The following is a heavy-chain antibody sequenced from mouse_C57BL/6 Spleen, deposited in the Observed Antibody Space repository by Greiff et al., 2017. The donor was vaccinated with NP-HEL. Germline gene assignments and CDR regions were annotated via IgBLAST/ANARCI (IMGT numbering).Heavy chain of an antibody. CDR2: ISYDGSN. J-gene: IGHJ2*01. V-gene: IGHV3-6*01. CDR3: ARGGLHDY. CDR1: GYSITSGYY. D-gene: IGHD2-4*01. Sequence: EVKLMESGPGLVKPSQSLSLTCSVTGYSITSGYYWNWIRQFPGNKLEWMGYISYDGSNNYNPSLKNRISITRDTSKNQFFLKLNSVTTEDTATYYCARGGLHDYWGQGTTLTVSS.